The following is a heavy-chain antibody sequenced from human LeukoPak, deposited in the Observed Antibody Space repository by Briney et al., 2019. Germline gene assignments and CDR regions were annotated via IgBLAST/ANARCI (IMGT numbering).Heavy chain of an antibody. CDR1: GYTFTSYY. CDR3: ARGKGGHDYSNPRSPNWFDP. V-gene: IGHV1-46*01. Sequence: ASVKVSCKASGYTFTSYYMHWVRQAPGQGLEWMGIINPSGGSTSYAQKFQGRVTMTRDTSTSTVYMELSSLRSEDTAVYYCARGKGGHDYSNPRSPNWFDPWGQGTLVTVSS. CDR2: INPSGGST. D-gene: IGHD4-11*01. J-gene: IGHJ5*02.